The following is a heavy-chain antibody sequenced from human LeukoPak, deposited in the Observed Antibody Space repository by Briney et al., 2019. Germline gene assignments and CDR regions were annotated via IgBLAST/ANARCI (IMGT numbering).Heavy chain of an antibody. CDR1: GFTFDNYA. CDR2: MSGSGDAT. CDR3: AKLEGSGWSGYMDV. Sequence: PGGSLRLSCLASGFTFDNYAMNWVRQAPGKGLEWVSAMSGSGDATYYADSVRSRFIISRDNSMNTLFLQLKSPRAEDTAIYYCAKLEGSGWSGYMDVWGKGTTVTVS. J-gene: IGHJ6*03. D-gene: IGHD6-19*01. V-gene: IGHV3-23*01.